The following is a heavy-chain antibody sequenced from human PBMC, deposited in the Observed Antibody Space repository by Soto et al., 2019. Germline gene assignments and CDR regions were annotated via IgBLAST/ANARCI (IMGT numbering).Heavy chain of an antibody. CDR3: ARDTGRASADL. CDR2: ISHTDRLT. CDR1: GFTFSYYE. J-gene: IGHJ5*02. Sequence: EVQLAESGGDLVQPGGSLRLSCVGSGFTFSYYEMSWVRQDPEKGLERVAFISHTDRLTHYPDSVKGRFTISRDNAKNSLYLEMTNLRVEDTAVYYCARDTGRASADLWGQGTLVSVSS. D-gene: IGHD6-13*01. V-gene: IGHV3-48*03.